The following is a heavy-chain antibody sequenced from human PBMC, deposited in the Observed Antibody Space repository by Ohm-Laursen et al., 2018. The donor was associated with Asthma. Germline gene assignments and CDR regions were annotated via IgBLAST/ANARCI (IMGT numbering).Heavy chain of an antibody. J-gene: IGHJ4*02. V-gene: IGHV3-23*01. Sequence: SLRLSCAASGFTFSNYHMCWVRQAPGKGLEWVSCLSGPGTKTYNVDSVTGRFTISRDNAKNTLYLLMNSLRAEDTAVYYCAREYTTSSALDYWGQGTLVTVSS. CDR2: LSGPGTKT. D-gene: IGHD2/OR15-2a*01. CDR1: GFTFSNYH. CDR3: AREYTTSSALDY.